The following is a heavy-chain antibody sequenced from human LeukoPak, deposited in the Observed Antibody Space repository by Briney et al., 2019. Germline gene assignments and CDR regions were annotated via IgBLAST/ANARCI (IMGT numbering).Heavy chain of an antibody. D-gene: IGHD6-13*01. CDR3: AKDPTYGLVSIGAAGLDY. CDR1: GFTFSSYS. J-gene: IGHJ4*02. V-gene: IGHV3-48*01. Sequence: PGGSLRLSCAASGFTFSSYSMNWVRQAPGKGLEWVSYISSSSSTIYYADSVKGRFTISRDNSKNTLYLQMNSLRAEDTAVYYCAKDPTYGLVSIGAAGLDYWGQGTLVTVSS. CDR2: ISSSSSTI.